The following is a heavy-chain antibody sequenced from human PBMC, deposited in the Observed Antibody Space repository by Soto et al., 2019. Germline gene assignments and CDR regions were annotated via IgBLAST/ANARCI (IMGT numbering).Heavy chain of an antibody. CDR2: IYWNDDK. V-gene: IGHV2-5*01. CDR1: GFSLTAGVG. D-gene: IGHD2-21*01. J-gene: IGHJ3*01. CDR3: AHSHYWGVEFYPFDV. Sequence: QITLKESGPTLVKPTQTLTLTCTFSGFSLTAGVGVGWIRQPPGKALEWLALIYWNDDKRYSPSLKSRLTITKDTSKSQVVLTMTNMDPVDTATYYCAHSHYWGVEFYPFDVWGQGTMVTVSS.